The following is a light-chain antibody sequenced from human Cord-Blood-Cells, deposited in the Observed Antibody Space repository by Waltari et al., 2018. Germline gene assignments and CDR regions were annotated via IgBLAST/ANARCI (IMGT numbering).Light chain of an antibody. CDR3: CSYAGSSTYWV. J-gene: IGLJ3*02. Sequence: QFALTQPASVSGFSGQSITITCTGNSSDVGSFYLVSWYQQHPGKAPKLMIYEVSKRPSGVSNRFSGSKSGNTASLTISGLQAEDEADYYCCSYAGSSTYWVFGGGTKLTVL. CDR2: EVS. CDR1: SSDVGSFYL. V-gene: IGLV2-23*02.